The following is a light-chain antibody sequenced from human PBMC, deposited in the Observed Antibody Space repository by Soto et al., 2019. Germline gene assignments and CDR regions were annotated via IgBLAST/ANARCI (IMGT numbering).Light chain of an antibody. V-gene: IGKV3-20*01. CDR3: QQYGSSPPYT. J-gene: IGKJ2*01. Sequence: EVVLTQSPGTLSLSPGERATLSCRASQSVSNKYLAWYQQKPGQAPRLLILGSSDRATGIPDRFSGSGSGTDVTLTISRLEPEDFAVYYWQQYGSSPPYTFGQGTKLEIK. CDR1: QSVSNKY. CDR2: GSS.